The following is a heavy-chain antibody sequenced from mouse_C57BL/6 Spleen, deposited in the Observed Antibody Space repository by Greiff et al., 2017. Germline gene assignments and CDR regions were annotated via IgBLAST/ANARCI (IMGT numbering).Heavy chain of an antibody. CDR3: TRERGYDYDVGFDY. V-gene: IGHV1-82*01. CDR1: GYAFSSSW. CDR2: IYPGDGDT. Sequence: QVQLQQSGPELVKPGASVKISCKASGYAFSSSWMNWVKQRPGKGLEWIGRIYPGDGDTNYNGKFKGKATLTADKSSSTAYMQRSSLTSEDSAVYFCTRERGYDYDVGFDYWGQGTTLTVSS. J-gene: IGHJ2*01. D-gene: IGHD2-4*01.